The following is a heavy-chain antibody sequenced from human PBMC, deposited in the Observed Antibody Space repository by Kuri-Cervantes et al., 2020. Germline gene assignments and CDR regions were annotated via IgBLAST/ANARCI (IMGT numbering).Heavy chain of an antibody. Sequence: GGSLRLSCAASGFTFSSYAMHWVRQAPGKGLEWVAVISYDGSNKYYADSVKGRFTISRDNSKNTLYLQMNSLRAEDTAVYYCARDSGNHYYMDVWGKGTTVTVSS. D-gene: IGHD1-26*01. J-gene: IGHJ6*03. V-gene: IGHV3-30-3*01. CDR3: ARDSGNHYYMDV. CDR1: GFTFSSYA. CDR2: ISYDGSNK.